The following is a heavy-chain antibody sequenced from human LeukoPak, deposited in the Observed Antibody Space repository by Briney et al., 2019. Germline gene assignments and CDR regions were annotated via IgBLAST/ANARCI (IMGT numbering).Heavy chain of an antibody. D-gene: IGHD1-26*01. J-gene: IGHJ4*02. CDR3: AKEGSNGDFDY. CDR1: GFTFSSCD. CDR2: ISYDGSNK. Sequence: GGSLRLSCAASGFTFSSCDMHWVRQAPGKGLEWVTVISYDGSNKYYGDSVKGRFTISRDNSKNTLYLKMNSLRAEDTAVYYCAKEGSNGDFDYWGQGTLVTVSS. V-gene: IGHV3-30*18.